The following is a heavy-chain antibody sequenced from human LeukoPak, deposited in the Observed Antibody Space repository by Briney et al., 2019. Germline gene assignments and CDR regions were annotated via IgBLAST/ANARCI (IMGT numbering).Heavy chain of an antibody. J-gene: IGHJ4*02. D-gene: IGHD3-22*01. CDR3: ASEQGRYDSSGYYSDY. CDR1: GFTFSSYS. CDR2: ISSSSSYI. Sequence: KAGGSLRLSCAASGFTFSSYSMNWVRQAPGKGLEWVSSISSSSSYIYYADSVKGRFTISRDNAKNSLYLQMNSLRAEDTAVYYCASEQGRYDSSGYYSDYWGQGTLVTVSS. V-gene: IGHV3-21*01.